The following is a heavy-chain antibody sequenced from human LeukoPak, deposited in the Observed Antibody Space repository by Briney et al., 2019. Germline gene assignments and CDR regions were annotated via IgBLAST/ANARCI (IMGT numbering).Heavy chain of an antibody. CDR2: SSSRRSNI. D-gene: IGHD5-24*01. CDR1: GFTFTAYT. CDR3: ARGSRDGWFDP. Sequence: GGSLRLSCAASGFTFTAYTMNWVRQAPGKGLEWVSSSSSRRSNIFYADSVNGRFSISRDNTNNSLYLQMNSLRAEEAAVYYCARGSRDGWFDPWGQGTLVTVSS. V-gene: IGHV3-21*01. J-gene: IGHJ5*02.